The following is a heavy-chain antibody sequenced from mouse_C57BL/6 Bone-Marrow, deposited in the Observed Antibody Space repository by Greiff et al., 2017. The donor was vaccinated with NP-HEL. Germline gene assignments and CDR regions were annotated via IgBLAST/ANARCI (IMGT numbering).Heavy chain of an antibody. CDR1: GYTFTEYT. V-gene: IGHV1-62-2*01. D-gene: IGHD2-4*01. CDR3: ARGGIYYDYAWFAY. CDR2: FYPGSGSI. J-gene: IGHJ3*01. Sequence: QVQLQQSGAELVKPGASVKLSCKASGYTFTEYTIHWVKQRSGQGLEWIGWFYPGSGSIKYNEKFKGKATLTADKSSSTAYMQLSSLTSEDSAVYFCARGGIYYDYAWFAYWGQGTLVTVSA.